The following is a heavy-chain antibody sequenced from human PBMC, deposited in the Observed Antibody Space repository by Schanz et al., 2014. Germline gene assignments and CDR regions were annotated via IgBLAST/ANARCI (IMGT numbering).Heavy chain of an antibody. CDR3: ARDGVDAAAGGNY. Sequence: QVQLVQSGAEVKKPGSSVKVSCTASGGTFSTYPINWLRQAPGQGLEWMGRISPYNGNTNYAQKLQGRVTMTADRSTSTAYMELSSLRSEDTAVYYCARDGVDAAAGGNYWGQGTLVTVSS. J-gene: IGHJ4*02. CDR1: GGTFSTYP. V-gene: IGHV1-69*08. D-gene: IGHD6-13*01. CDR2: ISPYNGNT.